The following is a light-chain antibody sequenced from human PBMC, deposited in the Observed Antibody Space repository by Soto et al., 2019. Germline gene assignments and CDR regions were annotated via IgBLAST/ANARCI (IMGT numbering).Light chain of an antibody. CDR3: QNYNGARYA. Sequence: DIQMTQSPPSLSASVGDRVTITCRASQAISNFVAWYQQKAGKAPSLLIYEASTLQSGVPSRFSGRGSGTAFTLTISSLQPEDVATYFCQNYNGARYAFGQGTKLEIK. J-gene: IGKJ2*01. CDR1: QAISNF. CDR2: EAS. V-gene: IGKV1-27*01.